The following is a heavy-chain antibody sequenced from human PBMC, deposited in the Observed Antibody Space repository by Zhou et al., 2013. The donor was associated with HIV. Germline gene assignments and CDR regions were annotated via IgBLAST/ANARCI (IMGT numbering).Heavy chain of an antibody. V-gene: IGHV1-2*02. D-gene: IGHD6-19*01. CDR2: INPNTGGT. CDR1: GYTFTDYY. CDR3: ARDRGSSGWYQFDY. Sequence: QVQLVQSGAEVKKPGASVKVSCKASGYTFTDYYIRWVRQAPGQGLEWMGWINPNTGGTNYAQKFQGRVTMTRDTSISTAYMELSRLRSEDTAVYYCARDRGSSGWYQFDYWGQGTLVTVSS. J-gene: IGHJ4*02.